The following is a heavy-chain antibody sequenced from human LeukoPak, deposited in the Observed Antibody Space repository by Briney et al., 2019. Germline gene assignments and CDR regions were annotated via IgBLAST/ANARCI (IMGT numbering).Heavy chain of an antibody. CDR1: GFTFSSYA. J-gene: IGHJ4*02. CDR2: ISGSGGST. Sequence: GGSLRLSCAASGFTFSSYAMSWVRQAPGKGLEWVSAISGSGGSTYYAAPVKGRFTISRDDSKNTLYLEMNSLKIEDTAVYHCTTERWDTSRHLYYFDYWGQGALVTVSS. CDR3: TTERWDTSRHLYYFDY. D-gene: IGHD6-13*01. V-gene: IGHV3-23*01.